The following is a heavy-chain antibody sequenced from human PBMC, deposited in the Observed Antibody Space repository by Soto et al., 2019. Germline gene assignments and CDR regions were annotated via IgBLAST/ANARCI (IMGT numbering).Heavy chain of an antibody. D-gene: IGHD4-17*01. V-gene: IGHV3-48*01. CDR3: ARGLYGDYVGFDY. CDR2: ISSSGSTI. Sequence: GGSLRLSRAASGFTFVSYSMNWVRQAPGKGLEWVSYISSSGSTIYYADSVKGRFTISRDNAKNSLYLELNSLRAEDTALYYCARGLYGDYVGFDYWGQGTLVTVSS. J-gene: IGHJ4*02. CDR1: GFTFVSYS.